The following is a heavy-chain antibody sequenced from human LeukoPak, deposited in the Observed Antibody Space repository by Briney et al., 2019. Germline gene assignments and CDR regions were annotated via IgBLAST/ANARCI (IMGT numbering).Heavy chain of an antibody. D-gene: IGHD3-3*01. Sequence: GASVKVSCKASGYTFTSYGIRWVRQAPGQGLEWMGWISAYNGNTNYAQKLQGRVTMTTDTSTSTAYMELRSLRSDDTAVYYCARGGLLRFLEWLTALDYWGQGTLVTVSS. CDR3: ARGGLLRFLEWLTALDY. V-gene: IGHV1-18*01. CDR1: GYTFTSYG. J-gene: IGHJ4*02. CDR2: ISAYNGNT.